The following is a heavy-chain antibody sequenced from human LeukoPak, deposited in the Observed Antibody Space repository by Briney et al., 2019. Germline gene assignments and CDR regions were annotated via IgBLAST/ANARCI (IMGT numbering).Heavy chain of an antibody. CDR1: GFTFSGSA. Sequence: GGSLKLSCAASGFTFSGSAMHWVRQASGKGLEWVGRIRSKANSYATAYAASVKGRFTISRDDSKNTAYQQMNSLKTEDTAVYYCTRHRDGMDVWGQGTTVTVSS. CDR3: TRHRDGMDV. J-gene: IGHJ6*02. V-gene: IGHV3-73*01. CDR2: IRSKANSYAT.